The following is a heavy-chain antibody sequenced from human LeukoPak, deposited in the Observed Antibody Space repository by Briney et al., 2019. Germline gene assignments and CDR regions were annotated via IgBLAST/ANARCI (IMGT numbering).Heavy chain of an antibody. D-gene: IGHD5-18*01. V-gene: IGHV4-38-2*01. CDR1: GYSISSGYY. CDR3: ARVSGHSYGYGDH. CDR2: VYYRVSI. Sequence: SETLSLTCAVSGYSISSGYYWGWIRQPPGKGLEWIGSVYYRVSIYYNPSLKSRVTISVDTSKNQFSLKLSSVTAADTAVYYCARVSGHSYGYGDHWGQGTLVTVAS. J-gene: IGHJ4*02.